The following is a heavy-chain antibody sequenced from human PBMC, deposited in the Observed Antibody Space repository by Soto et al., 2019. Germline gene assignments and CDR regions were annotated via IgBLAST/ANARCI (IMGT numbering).Heavy chain of an antibody. CDR3: AKLCSGGSCYSSPDY. CDR2: ISGSGGRV. CDR1: GFSFSSYA. V-gene: IGHV3-23*01. Sequence: EVQVLESGGTLVQPGGSLRLSCAASGFSFSSYAMSWVRQAPGKGLEWVSAISGSGGRVYYADSVKGRFTISRDNSKNTLYLQMNNLRVEDTAVYYCAKLCSGGSCYSSPDYWGQGTLVTVSS. J-gene: IGHJ4*02. D-gene: IGHD2-15*01.